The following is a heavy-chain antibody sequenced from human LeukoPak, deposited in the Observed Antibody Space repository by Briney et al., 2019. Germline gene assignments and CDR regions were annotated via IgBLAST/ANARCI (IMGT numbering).Heavy chain of an antibody. V-gene: IGHV1-46*01. CDR1: GYTFTSYY. J-gene: IGHJ6*02. CDR2: INPSGGST. D-gene: IGHD2-2*02. Sequence: ASVKVSCKASGYTFTSYYMHWVRQAPGQGPERMGIINPSGGSTSYAQKFQGRVTMARDTSTSTVYMELSSLRSEDTAVYYCARDYHYCSSTSCYTRYYYYGMDVWGQGTTVTVSS. CDR3: ARDYHYCSSTSCYTRYYYYGMDV.